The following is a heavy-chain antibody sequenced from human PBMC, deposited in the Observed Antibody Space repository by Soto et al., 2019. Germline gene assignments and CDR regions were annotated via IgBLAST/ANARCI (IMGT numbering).Heavy chain of an antibody. J-gene: IGHJ3*02. D-gene: IGHD3-16*02. Sequence: SEPLSLTCAVSGSPISSGGYSWSWIRQPPGKGMEWIGYIYHSGSTYYNPSLKSRVNISVDRSKNQFSLQLSSVTAADTAVYYCVCLCDYVWESYRANDAFDIWGQGTMVTVSS. CDR2: IYHSGST. CDR3: VCLCDYVWESYRANDAFDI. V-gene: IGHV4-30-2*01. CDR1: GSPISSGGYS.